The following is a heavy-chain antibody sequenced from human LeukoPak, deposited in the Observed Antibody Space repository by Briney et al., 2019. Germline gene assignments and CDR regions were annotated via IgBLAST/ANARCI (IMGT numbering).Heavy chain of an antibody. CDR3: ARVKYYYDSSGYYRIYYFDY. V-gene: IGHV4-59*01. Sequence: SETMSLTCTVSGGSISSYYWSWIRQPPGKGLEWIGYIYYSGSTNYNPSLKSRVTISVDTSKNQFSLKLSSVTAADTAVYYCARVKYYYDSSGYYRIYYFDYWGQGTLVTVSS. CDR1: GGSISSYY. J-gene: IGHJ4*02. D-gene: IGHD3-22*01. CDR2: IYYSGST.